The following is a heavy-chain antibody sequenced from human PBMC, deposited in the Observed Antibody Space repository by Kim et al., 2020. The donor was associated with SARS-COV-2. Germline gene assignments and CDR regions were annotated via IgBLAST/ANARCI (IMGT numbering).Heavy chain of an antibody. CDR1: GYTFTSYY. Sequence: ASVKVSCKTSGYTFTSYYIHWVRQAPGQGLEWMGIIKSNAGTTSKAQKFQGRVTLTSDTSTNTVYMELSSLISEDTAISYCAREPPGWGWFAPWGQGTLV. CDR2: IKSNAGTT. CDR3: AREPPGWGWFAP. D-gene: IGHD7-27*01. J-gene: IGHJ5*02. V-gene: IGHV1-46*01.